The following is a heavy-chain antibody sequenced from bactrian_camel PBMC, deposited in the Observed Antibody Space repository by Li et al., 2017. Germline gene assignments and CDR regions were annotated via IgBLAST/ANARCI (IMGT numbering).Heavy chain of an antibody. Sequence: VQLVESGGGLVLPGGSLRLSCAASGFPFSTHDMSWVRQAPGKGLEWVSTINWVGTTYYVDSVKGRFTISRDSAKNTLYLQMDSLTPEDTAEYNYAADPPPCTIRGPRSYSYWGQWTQVTVS. CDR2: INWVGTT. V-gene: IGHV3S40*01. J-gene: IGHJ4*01. D-gene: IGHD6*01. CDR1: GFPFSTHD. CDR3: AADPPPCTIRGPRSYSY.